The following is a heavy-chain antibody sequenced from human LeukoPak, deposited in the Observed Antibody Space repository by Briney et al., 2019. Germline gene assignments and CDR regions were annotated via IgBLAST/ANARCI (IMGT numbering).Heavy chain of an antibody. J-gene: IGHJ4*02. CDR2: ISSSSSYI. V-gene: IGHV3-21*01. D-gene: IGHD3-22*01. CDR1: GFTFSSYS. Sequence: GGSLRLSCAASGFTFSSYSMNWVRQAPGKGLEWVSSISSSSSYIYYADSVKGRFTISRDNAKNSLYLQMNSLRAEGTAVYYCAGAYYYDSSPIDYWGQGTLVTVSS. CDR3: AGAYYYDSSPIDY.